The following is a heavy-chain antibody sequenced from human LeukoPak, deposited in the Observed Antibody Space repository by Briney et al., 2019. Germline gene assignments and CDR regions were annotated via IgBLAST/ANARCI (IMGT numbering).Heavy chain of an antibody. CDR1: GGSISSGGYY. CDR2: IYYSGST. J-gene: IGHJ4*02. CDR3: ARVPPYYYDSSGYYTGTHFDY. Sequence: PSQTLSLTCTVSGGSISSGGYYWSWIRQHPGKGLEWIGYIYYSGSTYYNPSLKSRVTISVDTSKNQSSLKLSSVTAADTAVYYCARVPPYYYDSSGYYTGTHFDYWGQGTLVTVSS. V-gene: IGHV4-31*03. D-gene: IGHD3-22*01.